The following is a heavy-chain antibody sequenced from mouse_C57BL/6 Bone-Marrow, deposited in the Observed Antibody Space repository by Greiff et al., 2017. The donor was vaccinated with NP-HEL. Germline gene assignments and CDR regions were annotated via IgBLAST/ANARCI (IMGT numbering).Heavy chain of an antibody. Sequence: VQLQQSGPELVKPGASVKISCKASGYAFSSSWMNWVKQRPGKGLEWIGRIYPGDGDTNYNGKFKGKATLTADKSSSTAYMQRSSLGSEDSAVYFCARGGSYWGKGTTLTVSS. CDR1: GYAFSSSW. CDR3: ARGGSY. V-gene: IGHV1-82*01. J-gene: IGHJ2*01. CDR2: IYPGDGDT.